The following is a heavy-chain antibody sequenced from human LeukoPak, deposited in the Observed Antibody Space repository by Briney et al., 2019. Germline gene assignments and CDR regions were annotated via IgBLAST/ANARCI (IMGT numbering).Heavy chain of an antibody. V-gene: IGHV1-2*02. CDR2: INPNSGGT. Sequence: GASVKVSCKASGYTFTGYYMHWVRQAPGQGLEWMGWINPNSGGTNYAQKFQGRVTMTRDTSINTAYMELSRLRSDDTAVYYCARDLVATIGNWFDPWGQGTLVTVSS. CDR3: ARDLVATIGNWFDP. D-gene: IGHD5-12*01. CDR1: GYTFTGYY. J-gene: IGHJ5*02.